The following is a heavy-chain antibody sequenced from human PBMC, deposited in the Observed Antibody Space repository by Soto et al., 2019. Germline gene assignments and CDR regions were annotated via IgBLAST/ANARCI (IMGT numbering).Heavy chain of an antibody. CDR2: ISYDGSNK. CDR3: AKDPPGGTKVFDY. V-gene: IGHV3-30*18. CDR1: GFTFSSYG. D-gene: IGHD1-26*01. Sequence: GGSLRLSCAASGFTFSSYGMHWVRQAPGKGLEWVAVISYDGSNKYYADSVKGRFTISRDNSKNTLYLQMNSLRAEDTAVYYCAKDPPGGTKVFDYWGQGTLVTVSS. J-gene: IGHJ4*02.